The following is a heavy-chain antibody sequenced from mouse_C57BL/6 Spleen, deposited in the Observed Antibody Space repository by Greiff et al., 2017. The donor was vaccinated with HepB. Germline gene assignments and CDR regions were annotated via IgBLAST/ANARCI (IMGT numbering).Heavy chain of an antibody. D-gene: IGHD1-1*01. J-gene: IGHJ2*01. CDR3: AREGLFYYGSSFDY. CDR2: ISDGGSYT. CDR1: GFTFSSYA. V-gene: IGHV5-4*01. Sequence: EVKLVESGGGLVKPGGSLKLSCAASGFTFSSYAMSWVRQTPEKRLEWVATISDGGSYTYYPDNVKGRFTISRDNAKNNLYLQMSHLKSEDTAMYYCAREGLFYYGSSFDYWGQGTTLTVSS.